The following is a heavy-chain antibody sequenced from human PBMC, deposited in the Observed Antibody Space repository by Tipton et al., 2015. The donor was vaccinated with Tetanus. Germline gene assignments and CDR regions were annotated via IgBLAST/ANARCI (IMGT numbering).Heavy chain of an antibody. CDR2: ISYSGRT. Sequence: TLSLTCTVSDGSTHGFYWTWIRQTPGKGLEWLAYISYSGRTNSNYSLKSRITVSQDTSKNQFSLKLTSVTAADTAVYYCARANYEFPKKGPFDSWGRGTLVIVSS. J-gene: IGHJ4*02. CDR1: DGSTHGFY. V-gene: IGHV4-59*01. D-gene: IGHD3-3*01. CDR3: ARANYEFPKKGPFDS.